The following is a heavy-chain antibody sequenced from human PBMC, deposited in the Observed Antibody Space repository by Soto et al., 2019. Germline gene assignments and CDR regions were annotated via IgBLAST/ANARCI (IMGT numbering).Heavy chain of an antibody. CDR1: GFTFSSYS. CDR3: AGVPPSYYYYYYMDV. Sequence: GGSLRLSCAASGFTFSSYSMNWVHQAPGKGLEWVSSISSSSSYIYYADSVKGRFTISRDNAKNSLYLQMNSLRAEDTAVYYCAGVPPSYYYYYYMDVWGKGTTVTVSS. D-gene: IGHD2-2*01. CDR2: ISSSSSYI. J-gene: IGHJ6*03. V-gene: IGHV3-21*01.